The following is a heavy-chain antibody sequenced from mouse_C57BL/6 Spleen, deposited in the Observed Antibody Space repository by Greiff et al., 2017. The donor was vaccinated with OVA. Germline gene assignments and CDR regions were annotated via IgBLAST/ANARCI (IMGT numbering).Heavy chain of an antibody. CDR1: GYTFTSYW. J-gene: IGHJ4*01. CDR3: ATRRGAMDY. V-gene: IGHV1-69*01. Sequence: QVQLQQPGAELVMPGASVKLSCKASGYTFTSYWMHWVKQRPGQGLEWIGEIDPSDSYTNYNQKFKGKSTLTVDKSSSTAYMQLSSLTSEDSAVYYWATRRGAMDYWGQGTSVTVSS. CDR2: IDPSDSYT.